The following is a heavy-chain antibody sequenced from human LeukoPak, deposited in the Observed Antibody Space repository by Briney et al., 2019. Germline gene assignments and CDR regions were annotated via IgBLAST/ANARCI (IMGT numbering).Heavy chain of an antibody. CDR3: ARDTRRGYSYGPFDY. CDR1: GGTFSSYA. CDR2: IIPIFGTA. V-gene: IGHV1-69*13. J-gene: IGHJ4*02. D-gene: IGHD5-18*01. Sequence: ASVKVSCKASGGTFSSYAISWVRQAPGQGLEWMGGIIPIFGTANYAQKFQGRVTITADESTSTAYMELSSLRSEDTAVYYCARDTRRGYSYGPFDYWGQRTLVTVSS.